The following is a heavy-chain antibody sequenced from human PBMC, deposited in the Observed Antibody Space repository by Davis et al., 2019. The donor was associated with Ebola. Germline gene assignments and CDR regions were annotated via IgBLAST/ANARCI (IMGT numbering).Heavy chain of an antibody. V-gene: IGHV3-66*01. Sequence: GGSLRLSCAASGFTFSNAWMSWVRQAPGKGLEWVSVIYSGGRTDYADSVKGRFTISRDNAKNSLYLQMNSLRAADTAVYYCARGQYYYDGGGQRKIDFWGQGTLVTVSS. CDR2: IYSGGRT. CDR3: ARGQYYYDGGGQRKIDF. D-gene: IGHD3-22*01. CDR1: GFTFSNAW. J-gene: IGHJ4*02.